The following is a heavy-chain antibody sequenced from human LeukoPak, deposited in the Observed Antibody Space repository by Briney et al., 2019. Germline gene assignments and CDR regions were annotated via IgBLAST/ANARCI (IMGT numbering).Heavy chain of an antibody. V-gene: IGHV3-30*02. CDR3: AKAMRLWVTSAAFEI. Sequence: PGGSLRLSCAASGFIFSSYGMHWVRQAPGKGLEWVALIRYDGSNKYYADSVKGRFTISRDNSKNTLYLQMNSLRAEDTAVYYCAKAMRLWVTSAAFEIWGQGTMVTVSS. CDR2: IRYDGSNK. D-gene: IGHD2-21*02. CDR1: GFIFSSYG. J-gene: IGHJ3*02.